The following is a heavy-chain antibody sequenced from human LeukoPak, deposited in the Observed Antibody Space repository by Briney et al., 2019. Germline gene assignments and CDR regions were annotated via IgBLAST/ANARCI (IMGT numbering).Heavy chain of an antibody. Sequence: GGSLRLSCAASGFTLSSNYMSWVRQAPGKGLEWVSVIFSGGSTYYSDSVKGRFTISRDNSKNTLHLQMNSLRAEDTAVYYCARDPGAGLDYWGQGTLVTVSS. J-gene: IGHJ4*02. CDR1: GFTLSSNY. D-gene: IGHD6-19*01. V-gene: IGHV3-66*01. CDR2: IFSGGST. CDR3: ARDPGAGLDY.